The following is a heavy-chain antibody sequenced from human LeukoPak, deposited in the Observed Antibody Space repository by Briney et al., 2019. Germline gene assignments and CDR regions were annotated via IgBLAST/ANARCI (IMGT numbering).Heavy chain of an antibody. J-gene: IGHJ4*02. CDR3: ARDRDWSFDY. Sequence: GGSLRLSCAASGFTFSSYSMNWVRQAPGKGLEWVSSISSSSSYIYYADSVKGRFTISRDNAKNSLYLEMSSLRAEDTAVYYCARDRDWSFDYWGLGTLVSVSS. CDR2: ISSSSSYI. V-gene: IGHV3-21*06. CDR1: GFTFSSYS. D-gene: IGHD3-9*01.